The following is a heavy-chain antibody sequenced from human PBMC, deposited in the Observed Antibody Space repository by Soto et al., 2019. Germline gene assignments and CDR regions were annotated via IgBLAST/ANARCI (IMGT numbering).Heavy chain of an antibody. CDR3: ASRYSGYDLEYFDY. CDR2: IYYSGST. J-gene: IGHJ4*02. Sequence: QVQLQESGPGLVKPSQTLSLTCTVSGGSISSGGYYWSWIRQHPGKGLEWIGYIYYSGSTYYNPSLKRRVTISVATSKNQFSLKLSSVTAADTAVYYCASRYSGYDLEYFDYWGQGTLVTVSS. CDR1: GGSISSGGYY. V-gene: IGHV4-31*03. D-gene: IGHD5-12*01.